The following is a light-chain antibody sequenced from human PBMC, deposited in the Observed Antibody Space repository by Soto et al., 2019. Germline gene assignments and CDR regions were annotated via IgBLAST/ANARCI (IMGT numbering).Light chain of an antibody. CDR1: QSVSKY. J-gene: IGKJ3*01. CDR2: DAS. Sequence: EIVLTQSPATLSLSPGERATLSCRASQSVSKYLAWYQQKPGQAPRLLIYDASNRATGIPARFSGSGSGTDFTLTISSLEPEDFAVYYCQQRQSWPITFGPGTKVDIK. V-gene: IGKV3-11*01. CDR3: QQRQSWPIT.